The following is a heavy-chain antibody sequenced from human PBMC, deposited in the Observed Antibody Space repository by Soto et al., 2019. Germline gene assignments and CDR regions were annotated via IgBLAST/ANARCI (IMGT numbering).Heavy chain of an antibody. J-gene: IGHJ6*02. V-gene: IGHV3-33*01. D-gene: IGHD3-3*01. CDR3: ARERRFLEWSVSYGMDV. CDR1: GFTFSDYG. Sequence: QVQLVESGGGVVQPGRSLRLSCAASGFTFSDYGMHWVRQAPGKGLEWVAMIWYDGSNENYADSVKGRFTISRDNAKSTLYLQMNSLRAEDTAVYYCARERRFLEWSVSYGMDVWGQGTTVTVPS. CDR2: IWYDGSNE.